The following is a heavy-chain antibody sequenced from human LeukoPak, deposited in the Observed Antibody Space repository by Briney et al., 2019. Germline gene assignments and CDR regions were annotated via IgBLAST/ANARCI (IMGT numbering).Heavy chain of an antibody. J-gene: IGHJ4*02. CDR2: IYSGGST. D-gene: IGHD5-18*01. CDR3: AKGPRGYSYGSLDY. Sequence: GGSLRLSCAASGFTVSSKYMSWVRQAPGKGLEWVSIIYSGGSTYYADSVKGRFTISRDNSKNTLYLQMNSLRAEDTAVYYCAKGPRGYSYGSLDYWGQGTLVTVSS. CDR1: GFTVSSKY. V-gene: IGHV3-53*01.